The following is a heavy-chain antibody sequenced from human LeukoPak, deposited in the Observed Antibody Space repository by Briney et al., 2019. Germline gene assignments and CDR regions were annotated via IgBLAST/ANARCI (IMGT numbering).Heavy chain of an antibody. CDR2: ISYDGGNK. Sequence: PGGSLRLSCAASGFTFSSYAMHWVRQAPGKGLEWVAVISYDGGNKYYADSVKGRFTISRDNSKNTLYLQMNSLRAEDTAVYYCARGGSGSYSYAEYFQHWGQGTLVTVSS. J-gene: IGHJ1*01. D-gene: IGHD3-10*01. CDR1: GFTFSSYA. CDR3: ARGGSGSYSYAEYFQH. V-gene: IGHV3-30*04.